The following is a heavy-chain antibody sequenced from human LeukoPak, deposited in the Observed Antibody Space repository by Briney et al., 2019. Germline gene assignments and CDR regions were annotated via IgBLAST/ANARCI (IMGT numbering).Heavy chain of an antibody. CDR1: GFTFSSYS. V-gene: IGHV3-48*01. Sequence: GGSLRLSCAASGFTFSSYSMNWVRQAPGKGLEWVSYISSSSSTIYYADSVKGRFTISRDDSENTLSLQMNSLRVEDTAIYYCARDLAWGAFDYWGQGTLVTVSS. CDR3: ARDLAWGAFDY. J-gene: IGHJ4*02. CDR2: ISSSSSTI. D-gene: IGHD7-27*01.